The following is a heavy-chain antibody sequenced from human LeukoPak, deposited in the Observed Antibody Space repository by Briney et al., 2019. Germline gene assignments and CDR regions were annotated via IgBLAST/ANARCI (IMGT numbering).Heavy chain of an antibody. CDR2: IIPIFGTA. CDR1: GGTFSSYA. J-gene: IGHJ5*02. CDR3: ARVLTYYYGGDWFDP. Sequence: SVKVSCKASGGTFSSYAISWVRQAPGQGLEWMGGIIPIFGTANYAQKFQGRVTITTDESTSTAYMGLSSLRSEDTAVYYCARVLTYYYGGDWFDPWGQGTLVTVSS. D-gene: IGHD3-10*01. V-gene: IGHV1-69*05.